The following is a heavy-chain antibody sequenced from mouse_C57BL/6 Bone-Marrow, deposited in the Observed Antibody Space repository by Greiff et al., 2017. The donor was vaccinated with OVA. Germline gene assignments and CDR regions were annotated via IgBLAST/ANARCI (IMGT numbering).Heavy chain of an antibody. CDR3: AYHYYAMDY. CDR2: INPSSGYT. Sequence: VKLQQSGAELAKPGASVKLSCKASGYTFTSYWMHWVKQRPGQGLEWIGYINPSSGYTKYNQKFKDKATLTADKSSRTAYMQLSSLTYEDSAVYYCAYHYYAMDYWGQGTSVTVSS. V-gene: IGHV1-7*01. CDR1: GYTFTSYW. J-gene: IGHJ4*01.